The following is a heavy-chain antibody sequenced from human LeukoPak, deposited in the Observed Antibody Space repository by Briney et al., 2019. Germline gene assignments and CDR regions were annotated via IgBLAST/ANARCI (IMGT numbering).Heavy chain of an antibody. V-gene: IGHV4-61*02. CDR3: ARTLRTQAFDY. J-gene: IGHJ4*02. CDR2: IYTSGST. CDR1: GGSISSGSYY. D-gene: IGHD1-14*01. Sequence: PSQTLSLTCTVSGGSISSGSYYWSWIRQPAGKGLEWIGRIYTSGSTNYNPSLKSRVTISVDTSKNQFSLKLSSVTAADTAVYYCARTLRTQAFDYWGQGTLVTVSS.